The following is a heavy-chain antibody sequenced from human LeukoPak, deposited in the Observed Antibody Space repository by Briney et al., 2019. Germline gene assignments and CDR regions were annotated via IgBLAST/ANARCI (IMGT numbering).Heavy chain of an antibody. CDR3: ARDRGYCGGDCGDAFDI. CDR2: IYYSGST. CDR1: GGSISSGDYY. Sequence: PSETLSLTCTVSGGSISSGDYYWSWIRQPPGKGLEWIGYIYYSGSTYYNPSLKSRVTISVDTSKNQFSLKLSSVTAADTAVYYCARDRGYCGGDCGDAFDIWGQGTMVTVSS. V-gene: IGHV4-30-4*08. D-gene: IGHD2-21*01. J-gene: IGHJ3*02.